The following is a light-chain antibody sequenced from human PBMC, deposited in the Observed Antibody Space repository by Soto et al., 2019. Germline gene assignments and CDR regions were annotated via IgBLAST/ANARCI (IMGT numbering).Light chain of an antibody. V-gene: IGKV3-11*01. CDR2: DAS. Sequence: EIVWTQSPATLSLSPGERATLSCRASQSVSSYLAWYQQKPGQAPRLLIYDASNRATGIPARFSGSGSGTDFTLTIRSLGPEDFAVYYCQQRSHWPTFGQGTRLEIK. CDR1: QSVSSY. CDR3: QQRSHWPT. J-gene: IGKJ5*01.